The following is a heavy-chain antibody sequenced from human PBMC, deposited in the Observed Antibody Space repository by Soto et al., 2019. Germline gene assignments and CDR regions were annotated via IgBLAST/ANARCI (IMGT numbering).Heavy chain of an antibody. Sequence: LSLTCTVSGGSISSYYWSWIRQPPGKGLEWIGYIYYSGSTNYNPSLKSRVTISVDTSKNQFSLKLSSVTAADTAVYYCARRGSGGSCKLNWFEPWGQGTLVTVAS. V-gene: IGHV4-59*08. CDR2: IYYSGST. CDR1: GGSISSYY. CDR3: ARRGSGGSCKLNWFEP. J-gene: IGHJ5*02. D-gene: IGHD2-15*01.